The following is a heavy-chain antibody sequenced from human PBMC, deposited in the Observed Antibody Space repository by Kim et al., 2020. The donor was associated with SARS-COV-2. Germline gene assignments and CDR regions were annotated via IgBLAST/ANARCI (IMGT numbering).Heavy chain of an antibody. V-gene: IGHV4-59*08. J-gene: IGHJ4*02. CDR3: ARTFPGAD. CDR2: IHYSGTT. Sequence: SETLSLTCSVSGGSIRGHYWNWIRQPPGKGLEWIGYIHYSGTTNYNPSLRSRVTISLDTSRNQFSLKLSSVTATDTAVYYCARTFPGADWGEGTLFSVSS. D-gene: IGHD3-16*01. CDR1: GGSIRGHY.